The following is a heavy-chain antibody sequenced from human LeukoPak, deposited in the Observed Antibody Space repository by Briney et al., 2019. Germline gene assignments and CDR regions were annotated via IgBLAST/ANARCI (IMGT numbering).Heavy chain of an antibody. CDR1: GFTFDDYA. Sequence: GGSLRLSCAASGFTFDDYAMHWVRQAPGKGLEWVSGISWNSGSIGYADSVKGRFTISRDNAKNSLYLQMNSLRAEDTALYYCAKGMSGSDNYWGQGTLVTVSS. CDR3: AKGMSGSDNY. CDR2: ISWNSGSI. J-gene: IGHJ4*02. V-gene: IGHV3-9*01. D-gene: IGHD1-26*01.